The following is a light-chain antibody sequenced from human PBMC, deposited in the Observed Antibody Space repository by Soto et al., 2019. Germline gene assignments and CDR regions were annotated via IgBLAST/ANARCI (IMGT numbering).Light chain of an antibody. CDR3: SSYTSSSNYV. J-gene: IGLJ1*01. Sequence: QSALTQPASVSGSPGQSITISCTGTSSDVGGYNYVAWYPQHPGKAPKLMIYDVSNRTSGVSSRFSGSKSGNTASLTISVLQAEDDADYYCSSYTSSSNYVFGTGTKLTVL. CDR1: SSDVGGYNY. CDR2: DVS. V-gene: IGLV2-14*01.